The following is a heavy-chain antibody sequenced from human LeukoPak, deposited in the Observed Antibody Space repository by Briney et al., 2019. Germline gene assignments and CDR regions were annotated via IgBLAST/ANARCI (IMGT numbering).Heavy chain of an antibody. V-gene: IGHV1-2*02. CDR1: GYTFTGYY. CDR2: INPNSGGT. CDR3: ARVRGIANWYFDL. D-gene: IGHD6-13*01. J-gene: IGHJ2*01. Sequence: GASVKVSCKASGYTFTGYYMHWVRQAPGQGLEWMGWINPNSGGTNYAQKFQGRVTMTRDTSISTAYMELSRLRSDDTAVYYCARVRGIANWYFDLWGRGTLVTVSS.